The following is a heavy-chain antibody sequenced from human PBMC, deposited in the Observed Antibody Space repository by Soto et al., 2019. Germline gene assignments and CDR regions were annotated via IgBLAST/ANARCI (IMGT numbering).Heavy chain of an antibody. CDR3: ANYYYDSSGYYWGGAFDI. CDR1: GCTFSSYA. Sequence: VGSLRRSCTASGCTFSSYAMSWVRQAPGKWLEWVSAIIGSGGSTYYADSVKGRFTISRDNSKNTLYLQINSLRAEDTAVYYCANYYYDSSGYYWGGAFDIWGQGTMVTVSS. CDR2: IIGSGGST. D-gene: IGHD3-22*01. J-gene: IGHJ3*02. V-gene: IGHV3-23*01.